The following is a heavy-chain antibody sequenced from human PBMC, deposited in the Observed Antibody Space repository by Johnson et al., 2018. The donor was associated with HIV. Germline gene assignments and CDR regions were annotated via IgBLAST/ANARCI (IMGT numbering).Heavy chain of an antibody. CDR2: ISSSGSTI. CDR1: GLTFSDYD. D-gene: IGHD2-21*01. CDR3: STLLDDAFDI. Sequence: QMQLVESGGGVVQPGKSLRLSCAASGLTFSDYDMSWIRQAPGKGLEWVSYISSSGSTIYYADSVEGRFTISRDNAKNSLYLQMNSLRDEDTALYYCSTLLDDAFDIWGQGTMVTVSS. J-gene: IGHJ3*02. V-gene: IGHV3-11*01.